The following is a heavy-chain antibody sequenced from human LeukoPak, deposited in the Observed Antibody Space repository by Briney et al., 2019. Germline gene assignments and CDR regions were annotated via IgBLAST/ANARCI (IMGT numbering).Heavy chain of an antibody. V-gene: IGHV1-69*04. CDR1: GGTFSSYA. CDR2: IIPILGIA. CDR3: ARHGDSSSYEYFQH. J-gene: IGHJ1*01. D-gene: IGHD6-6*01. Sequence: SVKVSCKASGGTFSSYAISWVRQAPGQGLEWMGRIIPILGIANYAQKFQGRVTITADKSTSTAYMELSSLKASDTAMYYCARHGDSSSYEYFQHWGQGTLVTVSS.